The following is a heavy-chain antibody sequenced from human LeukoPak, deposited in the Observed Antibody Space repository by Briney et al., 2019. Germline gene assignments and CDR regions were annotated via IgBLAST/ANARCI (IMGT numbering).Heavy chain of an antibody. D-gene: IGHD3-22*01. CDR1: GYTFTSYY. Sequence: ASVKVSCKASGYTFTSYYMHWVRQAPGQGLEWMGIINPSGGSTSYAQRFQGRVTMTRDTSTSTFYMELSSLRTEDTAVYYCARDHHDRRGSGGLVWGQGTLVTVSS. CDR3: ARDHHDRRGSGGLV. V-gene: IGHV1-46*01. J-gene: IGHJ4*02. CDR2: INPSGGST.